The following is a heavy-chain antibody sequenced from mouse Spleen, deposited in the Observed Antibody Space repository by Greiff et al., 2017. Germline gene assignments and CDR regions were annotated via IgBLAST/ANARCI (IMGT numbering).Heavy chain of an antibody. J-gene: IGHJ3*01. V-gene: IGHV1-80*01. CDR2: IYPGDGDT. Sequence: QVQLQQSGAELVKPGASVKISCKASGYAFSSYWMNWVKQRPGKGLEWIGQIYPGDGDTNYNGKFKGKATLTADKSSSTAYMQLSSLTSEDSAVYFCARQRAYGNFFAYWGQGTLVTVSA. CDR1: GYAFSSYW. CDR3: ARQRAYGNFFAY. D-gene: IGHD2-1*01.